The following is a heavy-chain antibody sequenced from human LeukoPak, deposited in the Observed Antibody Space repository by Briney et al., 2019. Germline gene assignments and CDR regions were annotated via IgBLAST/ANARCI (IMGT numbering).Heavy chain of an antibody. CDR2: INPSGGST. Sequence: ASVKVSCKASGYTFTSYYMHWVRQAPGQGLEWVGIINPSGGSTSYAQKFPGRVTMTRDTSTSTVYMELSSLRSEDTAVYYCARDSSGWYGIDYWGQGTLVTVSS. CDR3: ARDSSGWYGIDY. CDR1: GYTFTSYY. V-gene: IGHV1-46*01. J-gene: IGHJ4*02. D-gene: IGHD6-19*01.